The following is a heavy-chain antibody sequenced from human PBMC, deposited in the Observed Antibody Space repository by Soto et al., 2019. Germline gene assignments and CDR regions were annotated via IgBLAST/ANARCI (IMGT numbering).Heavy chain of an antibody. CDR3: TKGSLPVTDNWFDS. J-gene: IGHJ5*01. D-gene: IGHD5-18*01. CDR2: ITWNGGRK. CDR1: GFTFDDFA. V-gene: IGHV3-9*01. Sequence: ESGGTLVQPGRSLRLSCAASGFTFDDFAMHWVRQPPGKGLEWVSGITWNGGRKDYADSVKGRFTISRDNAKNSLYLQVNSLRSEDTALYYCTKGSLPVTDNWFDSWGQGTLVTVSS.